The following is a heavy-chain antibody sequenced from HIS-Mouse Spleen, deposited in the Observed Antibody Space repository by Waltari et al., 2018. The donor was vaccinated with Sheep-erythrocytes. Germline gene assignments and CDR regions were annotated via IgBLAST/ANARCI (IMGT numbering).Heavy chain of an antibody. J-gene: IGHJ4*02. Sequence: EVQLVESGGGLVKPGGSLRLSCAASGFTFSSYSMNWVRQAPGKGLEGCSSISSSSSYIYYADSGKGRFTISRDNAKNSLYLQMNSLRAEDTAVYYCARVASGATFDYWGQGTLVTVSS. CDR2: ISSSSSYI. CDR1: GFTFSSYS. V-gene: IGHV3-21*01. CDR3: ARVASGATFDY. D-gene: IGHD1-26*01.